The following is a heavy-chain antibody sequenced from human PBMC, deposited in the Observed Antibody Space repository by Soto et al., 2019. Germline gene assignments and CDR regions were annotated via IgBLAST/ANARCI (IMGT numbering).Heavy chain of an antibody. CDR3: SKGIAAAGGYFDL. Sequence: EVQLLESGGGLVQPGGSLRLSCAASGFTFSSYAMSWVRQAPGKGLEWVSDISGSGGSTYYADSVKGRFTISRDNSKNTLHLQRNSLRAEDTAVYYCSKGIAAAGGYFDLWGRGTLVTVSS. D-gene: IGHD6-13*01. J-gene: IGHJ2*01. V-gene: IGHV3-23*01. CDR2: ISGSGGST. CDR1: GFTFSSYA.